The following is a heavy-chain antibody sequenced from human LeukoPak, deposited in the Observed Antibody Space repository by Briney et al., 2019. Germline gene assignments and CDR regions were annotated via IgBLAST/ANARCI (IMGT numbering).Heavy chain of an antibody. CDR1: GVSVSNNY. CDR3: ARGYYGIDV. J-gene: IGHJ6*02. CDR2: IYTGGST. V-gene: IGHV3-53*01. Sequence: GGSLRLSCAASGVSVSNNYMSWGRQAPGEGLGWGSVIYTGGSTDYADSVKGRFTISRDNSKNTLYLQLNSLRAEDAAVYYCARGYYGIDVWGQGTTVTVSS.